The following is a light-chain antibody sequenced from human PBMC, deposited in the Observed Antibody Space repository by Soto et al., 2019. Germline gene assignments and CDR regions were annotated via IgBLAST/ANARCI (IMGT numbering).Light chain of an antibody. CDR3: QQRSSWPRT. V-gene: IGKV3-11*01. J-gene: IGKJ1*01. CDR1: QSVSSY. Sequence: EIVLTQSPATLSLSPGERATLYCRASQSVSSYLAWYQQKPGQAPRLLIYGASTRATGIPARFSGSGSGTDFTLTISSLEPEDFAVYYCQQRSSWPRTFGQGTKVEI. CDR2: GAS.